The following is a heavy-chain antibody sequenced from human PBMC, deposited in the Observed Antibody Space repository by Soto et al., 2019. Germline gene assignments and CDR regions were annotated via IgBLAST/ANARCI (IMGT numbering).Heavy chain of an antibody. CDR1: GFTFSSSP. Sequence: QVQLVESGGGVVQPGRSLRLSCAASGFTFSSSPMHWVRQAPGKGLDWVAVVSADGNNKYYADSVKGRLTASRDNSKNTLFLQMNSLRSEDTAVYHCARQDCSSARCYFDYWGQGTLVTVSS. CDR2: VSADGNNK. J-gene: IGHJ4*02. V-gene: IGHV3-30-3*01. CDR3: ARQDCSSARCYFDY. D-gene: IGHD2-2*01.